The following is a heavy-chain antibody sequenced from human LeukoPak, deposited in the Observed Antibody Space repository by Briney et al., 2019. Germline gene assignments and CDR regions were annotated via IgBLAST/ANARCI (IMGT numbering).Heavy chain of an antibody. CDR1: GFTFSNYA. D-gene: IGHD3-3*01. CDR2: ISGSGGST. Sequence: SLRLSCAASGFTFSNYAMTCVRQAPGKGLEWDSAISGSGGSTYYADSVKGRFTISRDNTKNTLYLQANSLRAEDTAVYYCAKAGDFWSGYYYYYYGVDVWGQGTTVTVSS. V-gene: IGHV3-23*01. CDR3: AKAGDFWSGYYYYYYGVDV. J-gene: IGHJ6*02.